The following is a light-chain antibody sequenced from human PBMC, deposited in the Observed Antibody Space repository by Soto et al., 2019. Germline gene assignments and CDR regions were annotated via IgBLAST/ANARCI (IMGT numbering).Light chain of an antibody. CDR3: QQYNSWPPIT. V-gene: IGKV3-15*01. J-gene: IGKJ5*01. CDR1: ERVSSN. CDR2: GAS. Sequence: EVVMTQSRARLSVSAGERATLSCRASERVSSNLAWYQQRPGQAPRLVIYGASTRATGTPARFSGGGSGTEFTLTISSLQSEDFAVYYCQQYNSWPPITFGPGTRLEIK.